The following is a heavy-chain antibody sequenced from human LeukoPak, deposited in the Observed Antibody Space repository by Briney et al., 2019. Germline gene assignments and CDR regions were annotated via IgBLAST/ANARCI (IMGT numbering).Heavy chain of an antibody. Sequence: GGSLRSSCTASGFTFSTYWMSWVRQAPGKGLQWVANIKPDGSEEYYVDSVKGRFTISRDNAKTPLFLQMNSLRAEDTAVYYCARAGVTWGYDYWGQGTLVTVSS. J-gene: IGHJ4*02. D-gene: IGHD2-8*01. CDR1: GFTFSTYW. V-gene: IGHV3-7*01. CDR3: ARAGVTWGYDY. CDR2: IKPDGSEE.